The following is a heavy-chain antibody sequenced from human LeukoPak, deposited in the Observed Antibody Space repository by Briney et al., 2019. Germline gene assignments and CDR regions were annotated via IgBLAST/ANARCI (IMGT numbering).Heavy chain of an antibody. J-gene: IGHJ4*02. CDR3: ARDYKSPDFWAGYPPYHHDH. Sequence: GGSLRLSCAAAGFDFSDFWMSWVRQVQGKGLEWVATIKKDGSETHYVDSVEGRFTISRHNAESSLYLQMNSLRAEDTAVYYCARDYKSPDFWAGYPPYHHDHWGQGTLVTVSS. D-gene: IGHD3/OR15-3a*01. CDR2: IKKDGSET. V-gene: IGHV3-7*01. CDR1: GFDFSDFW.